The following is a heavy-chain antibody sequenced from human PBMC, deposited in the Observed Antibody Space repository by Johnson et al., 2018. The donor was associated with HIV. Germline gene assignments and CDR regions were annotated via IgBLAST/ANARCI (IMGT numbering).Heavy chain of an antibody. J-gene: IGHJ3*02. CDR1: GFSFDDYG. D-gene: IGHD1-26*01. V-gene: IGHV3-20*04. CDR2: IKWNGGST. CDR3: ARDRKKWDLLIGNDAFDI. Sequence: EVQLMESGGGVVRPGGSLRLSCAASGFSFDDYGMSWVRQAPGKGLEWVSGIKWNGGSTRYADSVKGRFNISRDNAKNSLYLQMNSLRAEDTALFYCARDRKKWDLLIGNDAFDIWGQGTMVTVSS.